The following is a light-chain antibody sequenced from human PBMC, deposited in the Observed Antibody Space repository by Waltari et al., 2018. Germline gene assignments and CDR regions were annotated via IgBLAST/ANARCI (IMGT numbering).Light chain of an antibody. CDR3: CSYAGSSIWV. V-gene: IGLV2-23*01. J-gene: IGLJ3*02. CDR1: SSDFGSYNL. CDR2: EDT. Sequence: QSALTQPASVSGSPGQSITISCTGTSSDFGSYNLVSWYQQHPGKAPKLMIYEDTKRPSGVSNRFSGSKSGNTASLTISGLQAEDEADYYCCSYAGSSIWVFGGGTELTVL.